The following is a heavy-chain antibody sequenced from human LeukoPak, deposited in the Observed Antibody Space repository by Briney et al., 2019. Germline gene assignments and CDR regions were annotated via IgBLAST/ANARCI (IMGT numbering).Heavy chain of an antibody. Sequence: PGGSLRLSCAASGFTFSSYWMHWVRQAPGKGLEWVAVISYDGSNKYYADSVKGRFTISRDNSKNTLYLQMNSLRAEDTAVYYCASIYCSSTSCYSAYYYGMDVWGQGTTVTVSS. CDR1: GFTFSSYW. CDR3: ASIYCSSTSCYSAYYYGMDV. D-gene: IGHD2-2*01. CDR2: ISYDGSNK. J-gene: IGHJ6*02. V-gene: IGHV3-30-3*01.